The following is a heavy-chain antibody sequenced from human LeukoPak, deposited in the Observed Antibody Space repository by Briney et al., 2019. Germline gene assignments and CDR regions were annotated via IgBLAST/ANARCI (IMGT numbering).Heavy chain of an antibody. CDR1: GFTFSSYW. CDR3: AREGGYSGSYYAPYDYYGMDV. Sequence: GGSLRLSCAASGFTFSSYWMSWVRRAPGKGLEWVANIKQDGSEKYYVDSVKGRFTISRDNAKNSLYLQMNSLRAEDTAVYYCAREGGYSGSYYAPYDYYGMDVWGQGTTVTVSS. D-gene: IGHD1-26*01. V-gene: IGHV3-7*01. CDR2: IKQDGSEK. J-gene: IGHJ6*02.